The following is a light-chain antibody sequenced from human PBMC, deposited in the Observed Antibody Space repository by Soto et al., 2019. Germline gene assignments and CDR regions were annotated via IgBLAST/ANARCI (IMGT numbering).Light chain of an antibody. Sequence: SVLPQPASVSGSPGPSITFSSPGTSVDVGSYNYVSWYQQHPRKAPKLMIYEVSARPSGISSRFSGSKSGNTASLTISGLQTEDEAHYYCSSYTSSSTLFGTGTKVSVL. CDR1: SVDVGSYNY. CDR2: EVS. CDR3: SSYTSSSTL. J-gene: IGLJ1*01. V-gene: IGLV2-14*01.